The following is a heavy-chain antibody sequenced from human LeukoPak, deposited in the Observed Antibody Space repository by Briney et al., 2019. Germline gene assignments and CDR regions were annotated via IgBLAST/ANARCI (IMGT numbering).Heavy chain of an antibody. CDR3: SRSHDYGGLYFYYYMDV. J-gene: IGHJ6*03. D-gene: IGHD4-23*01. CDR1: GGSISSRSDC. V-gene: IGHV4-39*01. Sequence: SGTLSLTCAVSGGSISSRSDCWGCIRHTPGKGMEWIGNLNSSGSTYDNPSIKRRVTISVGTSKTQFSLNLRSVTAADTAIYFCSRSHDYGGLYFYYYMDVWGKGTTVTVSS. CDR2: LNSSGST.